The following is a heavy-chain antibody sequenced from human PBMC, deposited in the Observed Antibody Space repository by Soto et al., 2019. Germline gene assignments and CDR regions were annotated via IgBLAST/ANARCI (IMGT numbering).Heavy chain of an antibody. CDR3: ASSVATIQDYYYYYMDV. Sequence: GPSVKVSCKASGGTFSSYTISWVRQAPGQGLEWMGRIIPILGIANYAQKFQGRVTITADKSTSTAYMELSSLRSEDTAVYYCASSVATIQDYYYYYMDVWGKGTTVTVSS. CDR2: IIPILGIA. D-gene: IGHD5-12*01. J-gene: IGHJ6*03. V-gene: IGHV1-69*02. CDR1: GGTFSSYT.